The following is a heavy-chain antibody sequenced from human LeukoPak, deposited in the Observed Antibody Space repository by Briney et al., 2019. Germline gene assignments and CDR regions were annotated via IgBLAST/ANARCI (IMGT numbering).Heavy chain of an antibody. CDR3: ARSVIESYCGGDCYPYYFDY. J-gene: IGHJ4*02. D-gene: IGHD2-21*01. CDR1: GGTFSSYA. Sequence: ASVKVSCKASGGTFSSYAISWVRQAPGQGREWMGRIIPILGIANYAQKFQGRVTITADKSTSTAYMELSSLRSEDTAVYYCARSVIESYCGGDCYPYYFDYWGPGTLVTVSS. CDR2: IIPILGIA. V-gene: IGHV1-69*04.